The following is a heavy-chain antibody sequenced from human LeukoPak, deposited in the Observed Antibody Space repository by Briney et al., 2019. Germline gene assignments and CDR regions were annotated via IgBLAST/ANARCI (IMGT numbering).Heavy chain of an antibody. CDR1: GGSLSSYY. V-gene: IGHV4-4*07. CDR2: IYTSGST. J-gene: IGHJ5*02. CDR3: ARDLAGHGKGDYLFP. Sequence: SETLSLTCTVSGGSLSSYYWSWIRQPAGKGLEWIGRIYTSGSTNYNPSLKSRVTMSVDTSKNQFSLKLSSVTAADTAVYYCARDLAGHGKGDYLFPWGQGTLVTVSS. D-gene: IGHD4-17*01.